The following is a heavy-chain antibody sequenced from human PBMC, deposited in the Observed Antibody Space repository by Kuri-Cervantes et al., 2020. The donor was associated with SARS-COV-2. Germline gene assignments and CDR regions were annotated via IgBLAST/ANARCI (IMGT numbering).Heavy chain of an antibody. J-gene: IGHJ4*02. CDR2: IYPSGGTI. D-gene: IGHD6-19*01. CDR1: GFTFSNAW. CDR3: ARDLRLGKSLDY. Sequence: GGSLRLSCAASGFTFSNAWMNWVRQAPGKGLEWVANIYPSGGTIYYADSVKGRFTISRDNAKNSLYLQMNSLRAADTAVYYCARDLRLGKSLDYWGQGTLVTVSS. V-gene: IGHV3-11*04.